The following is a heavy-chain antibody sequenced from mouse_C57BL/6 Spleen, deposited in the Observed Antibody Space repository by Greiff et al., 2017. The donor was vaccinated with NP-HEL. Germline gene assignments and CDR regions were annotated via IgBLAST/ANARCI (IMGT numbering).Heavy chain of an antibody. CDR2: INPGSGGT. J-gene: IGHJ4*01. D-gene: IGHD1-1*02. CDR3: ARVLWGAMDY. Sequence: VQLQQSGAELVRPGTSVKVSCKASGYAFTNYLIEWVKQRPGQGLEWIGVINPGSGGTNYNEKFKGKATLTADKSSSTAYMQLSSLTSEDSAVYFCARVLWGAMDYWGQGTSVTVSS. CDR1: GYAFTNYL. V-gene: IGHV1-54*01.